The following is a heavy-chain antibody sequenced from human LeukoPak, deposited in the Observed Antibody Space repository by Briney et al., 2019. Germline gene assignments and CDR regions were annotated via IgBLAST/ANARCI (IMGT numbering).Heavy chain of an antibody. CDR1: GGSISSSNW. V-gene: IGHV4-4*02. D-gene: IGHD3-22*01. CDR3: ARDHQDSTGSYYYAFDL. CDR2: IYHSGST. J-gene: IGHJ3*01. Sequence: SGTLSLSCAVSGGSISSSNWWSWVRQPPGKGLEWIGEIYHSGSTNYNPSLRSRVTISVHTSMNQFSPKLSSVTATDTAVYYCARDHQDSTGSYYYAFDLWGQGTMATVSS.